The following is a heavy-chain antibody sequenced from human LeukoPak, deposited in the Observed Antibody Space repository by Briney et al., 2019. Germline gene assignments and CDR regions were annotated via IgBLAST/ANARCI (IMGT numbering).Heavy chain of an antibody. Sequence: GGSLRLSCAASGFTFSSYGMHWVRQAPGKGLEWVAFIRYDGSNKYYADSVKGRFTISRDNSKNTLYLQMNSLRAEDTAVYYCAKDYGTFGGVIVPDYYYYYMDVWGKGTTVTVS. J-gene: IGHJ6*03. CDR2: IRYDGSNK. CDR3: AKDYGTFGGVIVPDYYYYYMDV. CDR1: GFTFSSYG. V-gene: IGHV3-30*02. D-gene: IGHD3-16*02.